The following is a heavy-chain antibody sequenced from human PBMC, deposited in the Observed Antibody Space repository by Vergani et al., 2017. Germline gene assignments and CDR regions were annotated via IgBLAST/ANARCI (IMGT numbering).Heavy chain of an antibody. Sequence: QVQLVQSGAEVKKPGSSVKVSCKASGGTFSSYAISWVRQAPGQGLEWMGGIIPIFGTANYAQKFQGRVTITADESTSTAYMELSSLRSEDTAVYYCASPGYSSSWAYYYYYYMDVWGKGTTVTVSS. CDR1: GGTFSSYA. V-gene: IGHV1-69*01. D-gene: IGHD6-13*01. J-gene: IGHJ6*03. CDR2: IIPIFGTA. CDR3: ASPGYSSSWAYYYYYYMDV.